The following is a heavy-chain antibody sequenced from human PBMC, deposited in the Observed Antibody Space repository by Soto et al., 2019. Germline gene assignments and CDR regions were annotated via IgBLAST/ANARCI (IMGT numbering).Heavy chain of an antibody. D-gene: IGHD6-25*01. V-gene: IGHV4-34*01. Sequence: QVQLQQWGAGLLKPSETLSLTCAVYGGSFSGYYWTWIRQPPGKGLEWIGEINHSGSTNYNPSLKRRGTISVDTSKNQFSLKLSSVTAADTAFYYCARAPCRQRWGFDYWGQGTLVTVSS. CDR1: GGSFSGYY. CDR2: INHSGST. J-gene: IGHJ4*02. CDR3: ARAPCRQRWGFDY.